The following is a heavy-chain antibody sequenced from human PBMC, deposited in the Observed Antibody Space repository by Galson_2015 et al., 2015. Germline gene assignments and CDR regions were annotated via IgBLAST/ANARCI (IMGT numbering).Heavy chain of an antibody. CDR1: GDSITISTW. CDR3: ARKIYGDYVGWFDS. J-gene: IGHJ5*01. Sequence: ETLSLTCAVSGDSITISTWWSWVRQPPGKGLEWIGEIYHSGSTNYNPSLKSRVTISVDKSKNQFSLRLNSVTAADTAVYYCARKIYGDYVGWFDSWGQGILITVSS. CDR2: IYHSGST. D-gene: IGHD4-17*01. V-gene: IGHV4-4*02.